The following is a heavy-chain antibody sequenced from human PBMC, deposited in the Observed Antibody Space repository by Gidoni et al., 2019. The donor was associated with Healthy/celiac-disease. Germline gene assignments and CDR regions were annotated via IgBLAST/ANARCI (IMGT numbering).Heavy chain of an antibody. CDR2: IYYSGST. J-gene: IGHJ3*02. Sequence: QVQLQESGPGLVKPSETLSLTCTVSGGSISSYYWSWIRQPPGKGLEWIGYIYYSGSTNYNPSLKSRVTISVDTSKNQCALKLSSVTAADTAVYYCARRDCSGGSCYSRDAFDIWGQGTMVTVSS. CDR1: GGSISSYY. CDR3: ARRDCSGGSCYSRDAFDI. D-gene: IGHD2-15*01. V-gene: IGHV4-59*08.